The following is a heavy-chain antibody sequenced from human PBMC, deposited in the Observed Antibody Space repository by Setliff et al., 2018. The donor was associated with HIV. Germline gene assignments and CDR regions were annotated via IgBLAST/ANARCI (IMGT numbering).Heavy chain of an antibody. CDR2: MNPNSGDT. Sequence: GASVKVSCKASGHTFSNYDVIWVRRATGQGLEWMGWMNPNSGDTGYAQKFQGRVIMTRDTSISTAYMVLSRLRSDDTAVYYCARSDHSSGYYYNFDYWGQGTLVTVSS. CDR3: ARSDHSSGYYYNFDY. D-gene: IGHD3-22*01. J-gene: IGHJ4*02. CDR1: GHTFSNYD. V-gene: IGHV1-8*01.